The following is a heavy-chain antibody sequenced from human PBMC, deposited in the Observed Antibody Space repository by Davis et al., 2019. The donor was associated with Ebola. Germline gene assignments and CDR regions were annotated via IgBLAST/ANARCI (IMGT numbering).Heavy chain of an antibody. CDR1: GYTFTSYW. D-gene: IGHD3-3*01. J-gene: IGHJ4*02. Sequence: GESLKISCKGSGYTFTSYWIGWVRQIPGKGLEWMGIIFPDDSDTRYSPSFQGQVTISADKSINTAYLQWNSLKASDSAMYYCARQTIFGVVEDYWGQGTLVTVSS. V-gene: IGHV5-51*01. CDR2: IFPDDSDT. CDR3: ARQTIFGVVEDY.